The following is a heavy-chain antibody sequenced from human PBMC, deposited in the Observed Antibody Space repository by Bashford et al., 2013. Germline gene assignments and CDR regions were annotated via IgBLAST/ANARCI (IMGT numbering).Heavy chain of an antibody. J-gene: IGHJ4*02. Sequence: VRQAPGKGLEWISYISGSGGSIFYADSVEGRFSISRDNAKNSLYLQMNNLRAEDTAVYYCARDQTATGPTTFDYWGQGTLVTVSS. D-gene: IGHD6-13*01. V-gene: IGHV3-48*03. CDR2: ISGSGGSI. CDR3: ARDQTATGPTTFDY.